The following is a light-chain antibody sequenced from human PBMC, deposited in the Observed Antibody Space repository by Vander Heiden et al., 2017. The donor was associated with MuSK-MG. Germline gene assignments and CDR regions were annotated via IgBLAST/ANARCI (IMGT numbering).Light chain of an antibody. CDR1: QSVSSN. CDR3: QQYNKWPLT. J-gene: IGKJ4*01. Sequence: EKVMTQSPAPLSVSPGERATLSCRASQSVSSNLAWYQQKPGQAPRLLIYGASIRATGTPARFSGSGSGTQFTLTISSLQSEDFAVYYCQQYNKWPLTFGEGTKVEIK. CDR2: GAS. V-gene: IGKV3-15*01.